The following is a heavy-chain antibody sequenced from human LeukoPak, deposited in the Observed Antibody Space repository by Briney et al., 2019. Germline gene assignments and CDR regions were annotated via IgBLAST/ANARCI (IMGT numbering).Heavy chain of an antibody. V-gene: IGHV3-13*01. Sequence: RGSLRLSCAASGFTFSSYSMNWVRQAPGKGLEWVSGISPRGDITYYKDSVRGRFTISRENAKNSLYLQMNSLRAGDTAVYYCARAAYSSTWYSRYFDLWGRGTLVTVSS. CDR2: ISPRGDIT. J-gene: IGHJ2*01. CDR1: GFTFSSYS. D-gene: IGHD6-13*01. CDR3: ARAAYSSTWYSRYFDL.